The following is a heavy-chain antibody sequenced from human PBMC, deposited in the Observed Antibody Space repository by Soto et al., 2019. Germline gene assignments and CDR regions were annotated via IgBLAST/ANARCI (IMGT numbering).Heavy chain of an antibody. CDR2: ISGSSRYT. V-gene: IGHV3-11*06. CDR3: ARHTSGWHYYDY. D-gene: IGHD6-19*01. CDR1: GFNFSDHY. J-gene: IGHJ4*02. Sequence: GGSLRLSCAASGFNFSDHYMNWIRKAPGKGLEWVSYISGSSRYTNFADSVKGRFTISRDNAKNSPYLQMNSLRAEDTAVYYCARHTSGWHYYDYWGQGTPVTVSS.